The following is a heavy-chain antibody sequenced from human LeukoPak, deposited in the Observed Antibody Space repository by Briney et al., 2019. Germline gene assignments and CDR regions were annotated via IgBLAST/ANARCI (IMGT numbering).Heavy chain of an antibody. CDR2: IYYSGST. CDR1: GGSFSGYY. J-gene: IGHJ4*02. D-gene: IGHD6-13*01. Sequence: PSETLSLTCAVYGGSFSGYYWSWIRQPPGKGLEWIGYIYYSGSTNYNPSLKSRVTISVDTSKNQFSLKLSSVTAADTAVYYCARTSSSSFDYWGQGTLVTVPS. CDR3: ARTSSSSFDY. V-gene: IGHV4-59*01.